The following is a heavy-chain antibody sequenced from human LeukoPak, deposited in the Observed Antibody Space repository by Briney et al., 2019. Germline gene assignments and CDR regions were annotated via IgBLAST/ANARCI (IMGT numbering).Heavy chain of an antibody. CDR2: ISGSGGST. CDR3: AKDPKTTVTGAVGY. J-gene: IGHJ4*02. V-gene: IGHV3-23*01. D-gene: IGHD4-17*01. CDR1: GFTFSSYA. Sequence: GGSLRLSCAASGFTFSSYAMSWVRQAPGKGPEWVSAISGSGGSTYYSDSVKGRFTISRDNSKNTLYLQMNSLRAEDTAVYYCAKDPKTTVTGAVGYWGQGTLVTVSS.